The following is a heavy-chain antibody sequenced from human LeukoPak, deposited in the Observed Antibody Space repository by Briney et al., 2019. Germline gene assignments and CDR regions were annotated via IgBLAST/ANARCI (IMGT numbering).Heavy chain of an antibody. CDR3: AAGTRTMYAFDI. J-gene: IGHJ3*02. CDR2: IVVGSGNT. CDR1: GFTFTSSA. Sequence: ASVKVSCKASGFTFTSSAMQWVRQARGQRLEWIGWIVVGSGNTNYAQKFQERVTITRDMSTSTAYMELSGLRSEDTAVYYCAAGTRTMYAFDIWGQGTMVTVSS. V-gene: IGHV1-58*02. D-gene: IGHD3-10*02.